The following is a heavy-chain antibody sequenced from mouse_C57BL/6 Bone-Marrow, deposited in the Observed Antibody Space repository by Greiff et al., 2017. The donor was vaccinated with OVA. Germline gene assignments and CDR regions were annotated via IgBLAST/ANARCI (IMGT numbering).Heavy chain of an antibody. V-gene: IGHV1-50*01. J-gene: IGHJ2*01. Sequence: QVQLTQPGAELVKPGASVKLSCKASGYTFTSYWMQWVKQRPGQGLEWIGEIDPSDSYTNYNQKLKGKATLIVATSSRTAYMQHSSLTSEDSAVYYCARLGLLPLDYWGQGTTLTVSS. CDR2: IDPSDSYT. CDR3: ARLGLLPLDY. CDR1: GYTFTSYW. D-gene: IGHD1-1*01.